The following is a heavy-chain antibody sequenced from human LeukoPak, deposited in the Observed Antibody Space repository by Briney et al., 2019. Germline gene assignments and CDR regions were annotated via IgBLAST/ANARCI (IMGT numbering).Heavy chain of an antibody. D-gene: IGHD3-3*01. CDR1: GGSISSGDYY. CDR2: IYYSGST. V-gene: IGHV4-30-4*08. CDR3: ARGLTQGGITIFGDYYYYYMDV. J-gene: IGHJ6*03. Sequence: PSQTLSLTCTVSGGSISSGDYYWSWIRQPPGKGLEWIGYIYYSGSTYYNPSLKSRVTISVDTSKNQFSLKLSSVTAADTAVYYCARGLTQGGITIFGDYYYYYMDVWGKGTTVTVSS.